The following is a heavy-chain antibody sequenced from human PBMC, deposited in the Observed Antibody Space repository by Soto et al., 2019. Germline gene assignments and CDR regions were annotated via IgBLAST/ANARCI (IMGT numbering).Heavy chain of an antibody. CDR1: GYSFTSYW. Sequence: GESLKISCKGSGYSFTSYWIGWVRQMPGKGLEWMGIIYPGDSDTRYSPSFQGQVTISADKSISTAYLQWSSLKASDTAMYYCARGDSSSWYPNWFDPWGQGTLVTVSS. CDR3: ARGDSSSWYPNWFDP. CDR2: IYPGDSDT. V-gene: IGHV5-51*01. J-gene: IGHJ5*02. D-gene: IGHD6-13*01.